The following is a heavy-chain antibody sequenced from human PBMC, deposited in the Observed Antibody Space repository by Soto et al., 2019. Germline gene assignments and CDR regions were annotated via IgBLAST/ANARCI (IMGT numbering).Heavy chain of an antibody. J-gene: IGHJ4*01. Sequence: QITLKESGPTLVKPTQTLTLACTFSGFSLSTSVVGVGWIRQPPGKALEWLALIYWDDEERYSPSLKSRLTITKDTSKNQVVLTMTNMDPVDTATYYCAHLGTTPFDHWGQGTLVTVSS. V-gene: IGHV2-5*02. D-gene: IGHD1-7*01. CDR3: AHLGTTPFDH. CDR2: IYWDDEE. CDR1: GFSLSTSVVG.